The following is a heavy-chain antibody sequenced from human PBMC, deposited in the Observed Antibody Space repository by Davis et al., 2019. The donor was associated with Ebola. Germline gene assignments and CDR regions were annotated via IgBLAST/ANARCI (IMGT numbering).Heavy chain of an antibody. CDR2: ISGSGGST. Sequence: PGGSLRLSCAASGFTFSSYAMSWVRQAPGKGLEWVSAISGSGGSTYYADSVKGRFTISRDNSKNTLYLQMNSLRAEDTAVYYCAKDGVVVPAAIRGYFDYWGQGTLVTVSS. CDR3: AKDGVVVPAAIRGYFDY. V-gene: IGHV3-23*01. D-gene: IGHD2-2*02. CDR1: GFTFSSYA. J-gene: IGHJ4*02.